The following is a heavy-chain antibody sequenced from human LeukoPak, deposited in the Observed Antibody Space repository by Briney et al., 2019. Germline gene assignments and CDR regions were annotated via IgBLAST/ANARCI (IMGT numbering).Heavy chain of an antibody. CDR1: GGSISSSSYY. CDR3: ARHGHHGDHDY. V-gene: IGHV4-39*01. J-gene: IGHJ4*02. D-gene: IGHD2-21*02. Sequence: SETLSLTCTVPGGSISSSSYYWGWIRQPPGKGLEWIGSIYYSGSTYYNPSLKSRVTISVDTSKNQFSLKLTPVTAADTAVYYCARHGHHGDHDYWGQGTLVTVSS. CDR2: IYYSGST.